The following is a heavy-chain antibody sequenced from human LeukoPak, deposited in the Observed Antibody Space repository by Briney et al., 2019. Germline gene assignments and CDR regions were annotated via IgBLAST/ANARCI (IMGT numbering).Heavy chain of an antibody. CDR3: ARDNGVVHGVYYMDV. V-gene: IGHV3-7*01. CDR2: IKQDGSEK. CDR1: GFTFSNYW. Sequence: AGGSLRLSCAASGFTFSNYWMTWVLQAPGKGLEWVADIKQDGSEKLYVKSVRGRFTISRDNSKMSLFLQMNSLRAEDTAVYYCARDNGVVHGVYYMDVWGKGTTVTVS. D-gene: IGHD3-3*01. J-gene: IGHJ6*03.